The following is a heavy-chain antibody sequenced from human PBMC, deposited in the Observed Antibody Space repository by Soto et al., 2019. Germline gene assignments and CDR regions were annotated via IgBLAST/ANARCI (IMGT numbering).Heavy chain of an antibody. CDR1: GVTLSGYA. V-gene: IGHV3-64*01. D-gene: IGHD6-6*01. CDR2: ISSNGVGT. Sequence: VGSLRLCCAASGVTLSGYAVDWVRQAPGKGLEYVSGISSNGVGTYYANSVQGRFTISRDNSKNTVYLQMGSLRPEDMAVYYCARRARPDFYYMAVWGNGTTVTVSS. J-gene: IGHJ6*03. CDR3: ARRARPDFYYMAV.